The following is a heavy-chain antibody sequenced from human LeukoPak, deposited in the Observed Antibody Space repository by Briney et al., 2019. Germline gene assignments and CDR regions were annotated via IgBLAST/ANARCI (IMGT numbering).Heavy chain of an antibody. D-gene: IGHD3-22*01. CDR2: ISGSGDST. CDR3: ARAKGVSTGYRPTDY. CDR1: GFTFSSST. Sequence: KAGGSLRLSCAASGFTFSSSTMSWVRQAPGKGLEWVSSISGSGDSTWYADSVKGRFTISRDNSKNTLSLQMNSLRAEDTAVYYCARAKGVSTGYRPTDYWGQGTLVTVSS. V-gene: IGHV3-23*01. J-gene: IGHJ4*02.